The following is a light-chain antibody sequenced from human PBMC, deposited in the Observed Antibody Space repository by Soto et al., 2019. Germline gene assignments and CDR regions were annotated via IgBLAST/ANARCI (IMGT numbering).Light chain of an antibody. J-gene: IGKJ4*01. V-gene: IGKV1-5*01. CDR2: DAS. CDR3: QQLNTYSS. CDR1: QTISSW. Sequence: DIQMTQSPSTLSGSVGDRVTITCRASQTISSWLAWYQQKLGKAPKVLIYDASKLHSGVPSRFSGSGSGTEFTLTISSLQPEDFATYFCQQLNTYSSFGGGTKVEIK.